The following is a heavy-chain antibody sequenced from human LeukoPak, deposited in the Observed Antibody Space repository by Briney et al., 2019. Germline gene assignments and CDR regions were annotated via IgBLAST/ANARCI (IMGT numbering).Heavy chain of an antibody. V-gene: IGHV1-69*05. D-gene: IGHD3-22*01. Sequence: GSSVKVSCKASGGTFSSYAIRWVRQAPGQGLEWMGRIIPIFGTANYAQKFQGRVAITTDESTSTAYMELSSLRSEDTAVYYCAREGGYFDFDYWGQGTLVTVSS. CDR1: GGTFSSYA. J-gene: IGHJ4*02. CDR3: AREGGYFDFDY. CDR2: IIPIFGTA.